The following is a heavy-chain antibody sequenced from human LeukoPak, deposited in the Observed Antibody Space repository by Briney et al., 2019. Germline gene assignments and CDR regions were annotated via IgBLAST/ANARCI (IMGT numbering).Heavy chain of an antibody. CDR3: ARQQSMRGVN. CDR1: GGSISSSSYY. CDR2: IYYSGST. Sequence: ETLSLTCTVSGGSISSSSYYWGWLRQPPGKGLEWVGSIYYSGSTYYNPSLKSRVTISVDTSKNQFSLKLSSVTAADTAVYYCARQQSMRGVNWGQGTLVTVSS. D-gene: IGHD6-6*01. J-gene: IGHJ4*02. V-gene: IGHV4-39*01.